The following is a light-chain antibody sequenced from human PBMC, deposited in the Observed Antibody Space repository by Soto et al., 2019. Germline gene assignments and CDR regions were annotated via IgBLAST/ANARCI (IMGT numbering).Light chain of an antibody. V-gene: IGKV3-20*01. CDR2: GAS. CDR3: QQYGNSPII. J-gene: IGKJ5*01. Sequence: DIVLTQSPGTLSLSPGDRATLSCRASQSVSSSYLAWYQQKPGQAPRLLIFGASGRASGIPDRFSGSGSGTDFTLTITRLEPEDFAVYYCQQYGNSPIIFGQGTRLEIK. CDR1: QSVSSSY.